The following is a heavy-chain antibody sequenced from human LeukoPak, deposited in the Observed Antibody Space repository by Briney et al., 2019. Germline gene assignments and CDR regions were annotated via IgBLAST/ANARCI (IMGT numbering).Heavy chain of an antibody. CDR2: IYNSGST. CDR1: GGSISSYY. V-gene: IGHV4-4*07. CDR3: ASYYDILTGFAD. D-gene: IGHD3-9*01. Sequence: PSETLSLTCTVSGGSISSYYWSWIRQPAGEGLEWIGRIYNSGSTNYNPSLKSRVNMSVDTSKNQFSLKLSSVTAADTAVYYCASYYDILTGFADWGQGTLVTVSS. J-gene: IGHJ4*02.